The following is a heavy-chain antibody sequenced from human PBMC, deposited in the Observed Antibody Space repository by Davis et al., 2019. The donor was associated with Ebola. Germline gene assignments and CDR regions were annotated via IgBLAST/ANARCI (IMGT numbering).Heavy chain of an antibody. D-gene: IGHD3-10*01. J-gene: IGHJ4*02. CDR3: AAVKGNYGDY. CDR2: ISGSGGST. CDR1: GFTFSSYA. V-gene: IGHV3-23*01. Sequence: GESLKISCAASGFTFSSYAMSWVRQAPGKGLEWVSAISGSGGSTYYADSVKGRFTISRDNSKNTLYLQMNSLRSEDTAVYYCAAVKGNYGDYWGQGTLVTVSS.